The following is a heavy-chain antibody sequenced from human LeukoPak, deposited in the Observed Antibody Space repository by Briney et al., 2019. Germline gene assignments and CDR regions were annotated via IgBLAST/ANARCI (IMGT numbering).Heavy chain of an antibody. CDR2: INPNSGGT. J-gene: IGHJ4*02. D-gene: IGHD3-22*01. Sequence: ASVKVSCKASGYTFTGYYMHWVRQASGQGLEWMGWINPNSGGTNYAQKFQGRVTMTRDTSISTAYMELSRLRSDDTAVYYCARGGYYDSSGCYYVRNYFNYWGQGTLVTVSS. V-gene: IGHV1-2*02. CDR3: ARGGYYDSSGCYYVRNYFNY. CDR1: GYTFTGYY.